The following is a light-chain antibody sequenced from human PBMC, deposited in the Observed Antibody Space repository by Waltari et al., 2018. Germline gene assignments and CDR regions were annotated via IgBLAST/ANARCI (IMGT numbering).Light chain of an antibody. CDR3: SSYTSSSTVI. CDR2: DVS. J-gene: IGLJ2*01. Sequence: QSALTQPASVSGSPGQSVTISCTGTSRDVGSYNYVSWYQQHPGKAPKLMIYDVSNRPSVVSNRFSGYKSGNTASLTISGLQAEDEADYYCSSYTSSSTVIFGGGTNLTVL. V-gene: IGLV2-14*03. CDR1: SRDVGSYNY.